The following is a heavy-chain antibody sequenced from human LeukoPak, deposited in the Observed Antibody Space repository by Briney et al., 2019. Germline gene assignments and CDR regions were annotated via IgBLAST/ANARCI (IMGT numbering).Heavy chain of an antibody. CDR2: MYTCEST. Sequence: SEPLSLTCTVWGGSNSLDHWRWIRQPAGRGREGIGRMYTCESTKHNPSLKGRVTISHDKSKNQFSLKLNSVTAADTAVYYCARGYCSGASCYAFDPWGQGTLVTVSS. V-gene: IGHV4-4*07. CDR1: GGSNSLDH. J-gene: IGHJ5*02. CDR3: ARGYCSGASCYAFDP. D-gene: IGHD2-2*01.